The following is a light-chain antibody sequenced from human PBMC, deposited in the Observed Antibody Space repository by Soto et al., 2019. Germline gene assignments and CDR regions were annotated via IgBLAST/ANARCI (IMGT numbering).Light chain of an antibody. Sequence: QSVLTQPPSASGTPGQRVTISCSGSSSNIGGDFVYWYQHLPGTAPKLLIYADDQRPSGVPDRFSGTKSGTSASLAISGLRSEDEADYYCAGWDRSVSVWVFGGGTKLTVL. CDR1: SSNIGGDF. CDR2: ADD. CDR3: AGWDRSVSVWV. V-gene: IGLV1-47*02. J-gene: IGLJ3*02.